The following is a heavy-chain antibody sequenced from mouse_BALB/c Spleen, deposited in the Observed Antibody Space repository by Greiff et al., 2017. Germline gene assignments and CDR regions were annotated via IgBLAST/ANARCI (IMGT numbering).Heavy chain of an antibody. V-gene: IGHV5-12-2*01. CDR3: ARGKGAMDY. CDR2: ISNGGGST. Sequence: DVMLVESGGGLVQPGGSLKLSCAASGFTFSSYTMSWVRQTPEKRLEWVAYISNGGGSTYYPDTVKGRFTISRDNAKNTLYLQMSSLKSEDTAMYYCARGKGAMDYWGQGTSVTVSS. J-gene: IGHJ4*01. CDR1: GFTFSSYT.